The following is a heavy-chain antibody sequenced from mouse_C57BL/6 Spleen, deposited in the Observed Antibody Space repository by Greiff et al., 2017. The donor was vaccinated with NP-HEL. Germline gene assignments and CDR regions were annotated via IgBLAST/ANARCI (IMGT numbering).Heavy chain of an antibody. CDR2: IYPRSGNT. D-gene: IGHD1-1*01. Sequence: QVQLQQSGAELARPGASVKLSCKASGYTFTSYGISWVKQRTGQGLEWIGEIYPRSGNTYYNEKFKGKATLTADKSSSTAYMELRSLTSEDSPVYFCARSPFITTVVANWYYFDYWGQGTTLTVSS. V-gene: IGHV1-81*01. CDR3: ARSPFITTVVANWYYFDY. CDR1: GYTFTSYG. J-gene: IGHJ2*01.